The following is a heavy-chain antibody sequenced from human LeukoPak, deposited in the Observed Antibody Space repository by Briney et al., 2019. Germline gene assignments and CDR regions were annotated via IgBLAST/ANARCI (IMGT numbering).Heavy chain of an antibody. CDR1: GGSVSSGSSF. J-gene: IGHJ4*02. CDR2: IYHSGNT. CDR3: ARDRNYYDSSGYYFAN. Sequence: SETLSLTCTVSGGSVSSGSSFWSWIRQPPGKGLEWLGYIYHSGNTNYNPSLKSRVTISVDTSKSQLSLKLNSVTAADTAVYYCARDRNYYDSSGYYFANWGQGTLVTVSS. V-gene: IGHV4-61*01. D-gene: IGHD3-22*01.